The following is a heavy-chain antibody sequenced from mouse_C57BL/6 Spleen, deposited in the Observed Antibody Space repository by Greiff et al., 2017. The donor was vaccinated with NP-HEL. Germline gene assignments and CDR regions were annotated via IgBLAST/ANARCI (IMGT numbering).Heavy chain of an antibody. CDR2: INYDGSST. Sequence: DVQLVESEGGLVQPGSSLKLSCTASGFTFSDYYMAWVRQVPEKGLEWVANINYDGSSTYYLDSLKSRFIISRDNAKNILYLQMSSLKSEDTATYYCARDYGYDDYAMDYWGQGTSVTVSS. CDR1: GFTFSDYY. J-gene: IGHJ4*01. D-gene: IGHD2-2*01. V-gene: IGHV5-16*01. CDR3: ARDYGYDDYAMDY.